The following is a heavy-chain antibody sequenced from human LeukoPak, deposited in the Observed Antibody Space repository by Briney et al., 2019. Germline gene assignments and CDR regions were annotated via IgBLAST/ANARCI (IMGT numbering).Heavy chain of an antibody. CDR2: IYPGDSDT. J-gene: IGHJ4*02. D-gene: IGHD2-15*01. Sequence: GDSLKISCKGSGYTFTNYWIGWVRQMPGKGLEWMGLIYPGDSDTRYSPSFQGQVTISVDKSISTAYLQWSSLKASDTAMYFCARHGYCSGGICHLATFDYWGQGALVTVSS. CDR3: ARHGYCSGGICHLATFDY. V-gene: IGHV5-51*01. CDR1: GYTFTNYW.